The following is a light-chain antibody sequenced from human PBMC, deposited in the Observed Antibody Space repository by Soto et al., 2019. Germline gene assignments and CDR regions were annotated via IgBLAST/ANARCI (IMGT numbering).Light chain of an antibody. CDR3: QSYDISLSVSVV. CDR2: GNT. J-gene: IGLJ2*01. CDR1: SSNIGAGYD. Sequence: QSVLTQPPSASGAPGQRVTISCTGSSSNIGAGYDVQWYQQLPGAAPRLLIFGNTNRPSGVPDRFSGSRSGTSASLAISGLQAEDEADYYCQSYDISLSVSVVFGGGTQLTVL. V-gene: IGLV1-40*01.